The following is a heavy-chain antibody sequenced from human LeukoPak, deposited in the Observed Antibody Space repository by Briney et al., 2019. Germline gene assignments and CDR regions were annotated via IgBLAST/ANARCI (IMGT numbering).Heavy chain of an antibody. CDR1: GGSISSGGYY. V-gene: IGHV4-31*03. J-gene: IGHJ5*02. Sequence: SETLSLTCTVSGGSISSGGYYWSWIRQHPGKGLEWIGYIYSSGSTYYNPSLKSRVTISVDTSKNQFSLKLSSVTAADTAVYYCASLFGDYSWFDPWGQGTLVTVSS. D-gene: IGHD4-17*01. CDR3: ASLFGDYSWFDP. CDR2: IYSSGST.